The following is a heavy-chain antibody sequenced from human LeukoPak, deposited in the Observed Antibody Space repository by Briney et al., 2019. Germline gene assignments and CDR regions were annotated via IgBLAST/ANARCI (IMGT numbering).Heavy chain of an antibody. CDR2: IKTGADGSTR. CDR3: STLPYDYTLNRSPLRWGPAVGPPADSH. J-gene: IGHJ4*02. D-gene: IGHD2-2*02. CDR1: GFTFSSYS. Sequence: GGSLRLSCAASGFTFSSYSMNWVRQAPGKGLQWVGRIKTGADGSTRDYAAPVKGRVTISRDDSRSTVYLHLNSLSTEDTAVYYCSTLPYDYTLNRSPLRWGPAVGPPADSHWGQGTLVTVSS. V-gene: IGHV3-15*01.